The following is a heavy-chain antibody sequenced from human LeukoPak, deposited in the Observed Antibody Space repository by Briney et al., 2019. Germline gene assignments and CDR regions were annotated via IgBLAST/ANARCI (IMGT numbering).Heavy chain of an antibody. J-gene: IGHJ3*02. Sequence: GGSLRLSCAASGFTFKSYAMSWVRQAPGKGLEWVSAVRAGGDYTHYADSVKGRFTISRDNSKNTLYLQMNSLRAEDTAVYYCAKGVIRWAFDIWGQGTMVTVSS. CDR2: VRAGGDYT. CDR3: AKGVIRWAFDI. CDR1: GFTFKSYA. V-gene: IGHV3-23*01. D-gene: IGHD2-21*01.